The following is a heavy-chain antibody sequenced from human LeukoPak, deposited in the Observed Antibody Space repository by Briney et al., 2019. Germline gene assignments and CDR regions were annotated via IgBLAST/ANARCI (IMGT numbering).Heavy chain of an antibody. D-gene: IGHD3-22*01. CDR3: ATATSGYYSPFEY. CDR1: GGSISSSGYY. V-gene: IGHV4-39*07. J-gene: IGHJ4*02. Sequence: PSETLSLTCTVSGGSISSSGYYWGWIRQPPGKGLEWIGNIYYRGTTYYNPSFQSPVTISVDTSKNQFSLKLSSVTAADTAVYYCATATSGYYSPFEYWGQGTLVTVSS. CDR2: IYYRGTT.